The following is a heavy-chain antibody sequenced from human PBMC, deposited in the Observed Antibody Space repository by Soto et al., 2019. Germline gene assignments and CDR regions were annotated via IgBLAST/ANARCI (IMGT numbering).Heavy chain of an antibody. J-gene: IGHJ4*02. CDR3: ARLSGCGGGSCYLPDY. Sequence: QVQLVQSGAEVKKPGASVKVSCKASGYTFTSCGIGWVRQAPGQGLEWMGWISAYNGNTIYPQEFQGRVTMTTDTSTSTAYMELGTLRSDDTAMYYGARLSGCGGGSCYLPDYWGQGTLVTVSS. V-gene: IGHV1-18*01. D-gene: IGHD2-15*01. CDR2: ISAYNGNT. CDR1: GYTFTSCG.